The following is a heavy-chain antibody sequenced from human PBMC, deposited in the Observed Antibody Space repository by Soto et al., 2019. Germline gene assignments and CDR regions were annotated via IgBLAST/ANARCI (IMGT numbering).Heavy chain of an antibody. Sequence: EVQLLESGGGFIHPGGSLRLSCAASGFSFSSFAMNWVRQAPGTGLEWVSIISGSADSTFYADSVKGRFTISRDNSKSTLYLQSNSLRAEDTAVYYCAKTRGAMIYAISVYGMDVWGQGTTVTVSS. CDR3: AKTRGAMIYAISVYGMDV. CDR1: GFSFSSFA. D-gene: IGHD2-8*01. J-gene: IGHJ6*02. V-gene: IGHV3-23*01. CDR2: ISGSADST.